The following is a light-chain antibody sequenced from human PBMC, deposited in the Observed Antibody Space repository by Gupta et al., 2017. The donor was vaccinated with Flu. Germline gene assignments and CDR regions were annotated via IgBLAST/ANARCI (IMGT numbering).Light chain of an antibody. CDR3: LQSRSAPWT. CDR1: EPSTDL. Sequence: DIQLTQSPSSLSASVGDRVTITCRASEPSTDLLIWYQQRPGKAPELLIYGTSTLHGGVPLRFSGRGTGTHFNLTMSSLQPEDSATYYCLQSRSAPWTFGQGTKVEVK. J-gene: IGKJ1*01. CDR2: GTS. V-gene: IGKV1-39*01.